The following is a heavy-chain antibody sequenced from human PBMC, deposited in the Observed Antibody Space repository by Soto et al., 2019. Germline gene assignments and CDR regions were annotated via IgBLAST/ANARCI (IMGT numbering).Heavy chain of an antibody. V-gene: IGHV1-69*13. CDR3: AKDVGFQQHLFVFDL. D-gene: IGHD3-10*02. Sequence: AASVKVSCKASGGTFTDYAFSWVRQAPGQGLEWMGGIIPIFRSSNFAQRFQGRLTIFADASAGTAYMELSSLRSDDTAIYYCAKDVGFQQHLFVFDLWGQGTLVTFSS. CDR1: GGTFTDYA. CDR2: IIPIFRSS. J-gene: IGHJ4*02.